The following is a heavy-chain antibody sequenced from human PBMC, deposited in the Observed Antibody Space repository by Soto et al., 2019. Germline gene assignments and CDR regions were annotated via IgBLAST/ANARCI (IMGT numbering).Heavy chain of an antibody. D-gene: IGHD2-8*02. Sequence: QVQLQQWGAGLLKPSETLSLTCAVYGVSFSGYYWTWIRQPPGTGLEWIGEINHSGSTNYNPSLKRRVTTSVDTSKHQFSLQLTSVAAADKTVYYCAGDKITGRFDYWCQGTLVTGSS. J-gene: IGHJ4*02. CDR2: INHSGST. CDR1: GVSFSGYY. V-gene: IGHV4-34*01. CDR3: AGDKITGRFDY.